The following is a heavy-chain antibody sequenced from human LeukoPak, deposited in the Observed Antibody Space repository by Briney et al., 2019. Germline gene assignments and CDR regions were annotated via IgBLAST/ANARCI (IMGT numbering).Heavy chain of an antibody. Sequence: GGSLRLSCAASGFTVSSNYMSWVRQAPGKGLEWVSVIYSGGSTYYADSVKGRFTISRDNSKNTLYLQMNSLRAEDTAVYYCARVTPSDTFDIWGQGTMVTVSS. J-gene: IGHJ3*02. CDR2: IYSGGST. CDR3: ARVTPSDTFDI. CDR1: GFTVSSNY. V-gene: IGHV3-53*01. D-gene: IGHD6-6*01.